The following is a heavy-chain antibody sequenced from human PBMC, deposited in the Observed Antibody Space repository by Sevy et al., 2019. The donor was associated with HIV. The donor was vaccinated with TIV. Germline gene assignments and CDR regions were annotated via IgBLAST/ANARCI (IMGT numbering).Heavy chain of an antibody. CDR3: ARDNRGGELHASDFDY. CDR2: ISSSSSYI. D-gene: IGHD1-26*01. J-gene: IGHJ4*02. V-gene: IGHV3-21*01. Sequence: GGSLRLSCAASGFTFSSYSMNWVRQAPGKGLEWVSSISSSSSYIYYGDSVKGRFTISRDNAKNSLYLQMNSLRAEDTAVYYCARDNRGGELHASDFDYWGQGTLVTVSS. CDR1: GFTFSSYS.